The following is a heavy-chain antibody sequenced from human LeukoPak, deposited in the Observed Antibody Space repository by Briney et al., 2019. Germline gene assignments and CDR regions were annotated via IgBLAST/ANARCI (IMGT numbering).Heavy chain of an antibody. CDR3: AKAPYTSGWNPYDY. J-gene: IGHJ4*02. Sequence: GGSLRLSCAASGFTFSNYAMSWVRQAPGKGLEWVSLISGSGGSSYFADSAKGRFTVSRDNSKNTLYLQMNSLRAEDTAVYYCAKAPYTSGWNPYDYWGQGTLVTVSS. V-gene: IGHV3-23*01. CDR2: ISGSGGSS. CDR1: GFTFSNYA. D-gene: IGHD6-19*01.